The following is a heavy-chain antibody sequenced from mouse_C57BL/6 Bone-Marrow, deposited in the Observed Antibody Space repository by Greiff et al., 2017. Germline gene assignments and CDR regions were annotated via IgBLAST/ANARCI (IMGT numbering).Heavy chain of an antibody. V-gene: IGHV1-64*01. CDR1: GYTFTSYW. CDR2: IHPNSGST. J-gene: IGHJ3*01. Sequence: QVQLQQPGAELVKPGASVKLSCKASGYTFTSYWMHWVKQRPGQGLEWIGRIHPNSGSTNYNEKFKSKATLTVDKSSSTAYMQLSSLTSEDSAVYYCATRIPTWFAYWGQGTLVTVSA. CDR3: ATRIPTWFAY.